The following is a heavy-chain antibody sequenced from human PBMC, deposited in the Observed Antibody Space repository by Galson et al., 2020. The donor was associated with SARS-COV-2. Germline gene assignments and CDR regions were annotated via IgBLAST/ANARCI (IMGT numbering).Heavy chain of an antibody. V-gene: IGHV1-18*01. CDR2: ISALHGNT. D-gene: IGHD3-22*01. CDR3: AREDSYYYDSSGYYDYLDF. J-gene: IGHJ4*02. Sequence: ISALHGNTNYAQKFKGRVNMTRDTSTTTAYLEVMSLRSDDTAVYYCAREDSYYYDSSGYYDYLDFWGQGSLVTVSS.